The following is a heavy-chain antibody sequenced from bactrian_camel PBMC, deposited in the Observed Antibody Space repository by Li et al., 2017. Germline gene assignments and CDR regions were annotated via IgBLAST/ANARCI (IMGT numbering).Heavy chain of an antibody. CDR1: GDTYG. D-gene: IGHD5*01. CDR2: IDTDGST. V-gene: IGHV3S53*01. Sequence: HVQLVESGGGSVQPGGSLTLTCEWSGDTYGMGWFRQVPGKEREGVATIDTDGSTRYADSVKGRFTISGDNAKNTVYLQMNSLKSEDTALYYCATVTGRHFGYWGQGTQVTVS. CDR3: ATVTGRHFGY. J-gene: IGHJ6*01.